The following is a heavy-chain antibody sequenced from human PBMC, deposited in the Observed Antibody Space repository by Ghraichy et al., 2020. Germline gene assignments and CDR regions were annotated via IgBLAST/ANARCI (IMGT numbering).Heavy chain of an antibody. J-gene: IGHJ6*02. Sequence: LSLTCAASGFTVSSNYMSWVRQAPGKGLEWVSVIYSGGSTYYADSVKGRFTISRDNSKNTLYLQMNSLRAEDTAVYYCARYRAARAYYYYGMDVWGQGTTVTVSS. D-gene: IGHD6-6*01. CDR1: GFTVSSNY. CDR3: ARYRAARAYYYYGMDV. CDR2: IYSGGST. V-gene: IGHV3-53*01.